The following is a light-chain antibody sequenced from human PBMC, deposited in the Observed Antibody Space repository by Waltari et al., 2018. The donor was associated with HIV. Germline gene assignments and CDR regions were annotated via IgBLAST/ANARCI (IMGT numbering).Light chain of an antibody. J-gene: IGKJ2*01. CDR1: QSVSSN. CDR3: QQYNNWPRT. Sequence: EIVMTQSPVTLSVSPGERATLSCRASQSVSSNLAWYQQKPGQASRLLIYGASTRATGIPARFSGSGSGTEFTLTISSLQSEDFAVYYCQQYNNWPRTFGQGTKLEIK. CDR2: GAS. V-gene: IGKV3-15*01.